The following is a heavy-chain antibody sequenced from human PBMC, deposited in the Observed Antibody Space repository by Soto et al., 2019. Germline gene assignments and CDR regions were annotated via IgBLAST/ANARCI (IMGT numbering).Heavy chain of an antibody. CDR3: ARDKITGLFDY. J-gene: IGHJ4*02. V-gene: IGHV4-4*02. CDR1: GGSISSNNW. Sequence: SETLSLTCAVSGGSISSNNWGSWVRQPPGKGLEWIGEINHSGSTNYNPSLKSRVTISVDTSKNQFSLKLTSVTAADTAVYYCARDKITGLFDYWGQGTLVTV. CDR2: INHSGST. D-gene: IGHD2-8*02.